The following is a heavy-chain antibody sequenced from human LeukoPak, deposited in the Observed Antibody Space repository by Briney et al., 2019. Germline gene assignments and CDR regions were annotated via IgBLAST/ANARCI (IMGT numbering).Heavy chain of an antibody. CDR2: IRGSAAST. J-gene: IGHJ1*01. D-gene: IGHD2-21*02. CDR3: ANPPNPIVVVTATHFHL. CDR1: GFTFTSYA. Sequence: AGRSLRLSCPASGFTFTSYAMSWARQAPGKWMECLSFIRGSAASTYYADSVHGRYTLSRDNSKNTLYLLMNSLRAQKTLVYYCANPPNPIVVVTATHFHLWAQDTRDPVS. V-gene: IGHV3-23*01.